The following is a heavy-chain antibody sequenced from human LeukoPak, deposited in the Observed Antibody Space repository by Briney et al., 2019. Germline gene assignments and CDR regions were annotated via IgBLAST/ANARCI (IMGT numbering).Heavy chain of an antibody. J-gene: IGHJ6*04. D-gene: IGHD6-13*01. CDR3: AKVRDSSSWSYYYYYYGMDV. Sequence: GRSLRLSCAASGFTFSSYGMHWVRQAPGKGLEWVAVISYDGTNKYYADSVKGRFTISRDNSKNTLCLQMNSLRAEDTAVYYCAKVRDSSSWSYYYYYYGMDVWGKGTTVTVSS. CDR1: GFTFSSYG. CDR2: ISYDGTNK. V-gene: IGHV3-30*18.